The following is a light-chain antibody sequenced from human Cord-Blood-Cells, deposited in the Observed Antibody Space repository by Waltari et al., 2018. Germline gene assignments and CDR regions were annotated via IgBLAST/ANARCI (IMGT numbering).Light chain of an antibody. V-gene: IGLV7-46*01. Sequence: QAVVTQEPSLTVSPGGTVTLTCGSSTGAVTSGHYPYWFQQKPGQAPRTLIYDTSNNPPWTPARFSGCLLGGRAALTLSGAQPEDEAEYSCLLSYSGARVFGGGTKLTVL. CDR3: LLSYSGARV. CDR2: DTS. CDR1: TGAVTSGHY. J-gene: IGLJ2*01.